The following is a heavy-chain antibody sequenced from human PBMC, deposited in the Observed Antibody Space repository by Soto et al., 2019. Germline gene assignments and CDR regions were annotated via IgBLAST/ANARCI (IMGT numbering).Heavy chain of an antibody. D-gene: IGHD5-12*01. CDR3: ARTALRFFDY. V-gene: IGHV3-33*01. Sequence: QVQLVESGGGVVQPGRSLRLSCAASGFTFSSCGMHWVRQAPGKGLEWVAVIWYDGSNKYYADSVKGRFTISRDNSKNTLYLQMNSLRAEDTAVYYCARTALRFFDYWGQGTLVTVSS. CDR1: GFTFSSCG. CDR2: IWYDGSNK. J-gene: IGHJ4*02.